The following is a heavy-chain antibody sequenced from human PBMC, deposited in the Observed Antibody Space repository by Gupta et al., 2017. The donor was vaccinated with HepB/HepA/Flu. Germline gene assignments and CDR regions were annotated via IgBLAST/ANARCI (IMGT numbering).Heavy chain of an antibody. J-gene: IGHJ4*02. CDR2: IKQDGSGK. CDR1: GLPFSNFW. CDR3: AAAAWSDTDDY. Sequence: EVQVVESGGGLVQPGGSLRLSCEGSGLPFSNFWMSWSRQAPGKGLERVANIKQDGSGKWYADSVKGRFSISRDNAKNSLYLQMNNLRGEDTAVYYCAAAAWSDTDDYWGQGTLVTVSS. V-gene: IGHV3-7*01. D-gene: IGHD3-3*01.